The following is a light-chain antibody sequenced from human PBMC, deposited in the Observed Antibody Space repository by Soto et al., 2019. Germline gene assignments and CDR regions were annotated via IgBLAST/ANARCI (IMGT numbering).Light chain of an antibody. V-gene: IGKV3-20*01. CDR3: QQHGSSPPSWT. Sequence: ETVLTQSPGTLSLSPGERATLFCRASQSVSSSYLAWYQQKPGQAPRLLIYGASSRATGIPDRFSGSGSGTDFTLSISRLGPEDFAVYYCQQHGSSPPSWTFGQGTKVEIK. CDR1: QSVSSSY. J-gene: IGKJ1*01. CDR2: GAS.